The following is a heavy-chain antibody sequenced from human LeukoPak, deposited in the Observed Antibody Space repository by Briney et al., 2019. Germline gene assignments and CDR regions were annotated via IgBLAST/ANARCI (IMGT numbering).Heavy chain of an antibody. Sequence: GASVKVSCKASGGTFSSYAISWVRQAPGQGPEWMGGIIPIFGTANYAQKFQGRVTITADESTSTAYMELSSLRSEDTAVYYCARGHIVVVTATNYYYYGMDVWGQGTTVTVSS. CDR3: ARGHIVVVTATNYYYYGMDV. V-gene: IGHV1-69*01. J-gene: IGHJ6*02. CDR2: IIPIFGTA. CDR1: GGTFSSYA. D-gene: IGHD2-21*02.